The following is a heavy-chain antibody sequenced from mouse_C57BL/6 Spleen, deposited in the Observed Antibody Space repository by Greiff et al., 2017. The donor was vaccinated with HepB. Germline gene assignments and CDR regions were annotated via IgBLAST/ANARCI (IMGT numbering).Heavy chain of an antibody. Sequence: VKVVESGAELARPGASVKLSCKASGYTFTSYGISWVKQRTGQGLEWIGEIYPRSGNTYYNEKFKGKATLTADKSSSTAYMELRSLTSEDSAVYFCARGGDSTVVGVWGQGTLVTVSA. V-gene: IGHV1-81*01. CDR1: GYTFTSYG. D-gene: IGHD1-1*01. J-gene: IGHJ3*01. CDR3: ARGGDSTVVGV. CDR2: IYPRSGNT.